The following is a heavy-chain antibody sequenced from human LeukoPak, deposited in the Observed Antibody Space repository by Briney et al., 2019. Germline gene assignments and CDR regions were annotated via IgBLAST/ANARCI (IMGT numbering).Heavy chain of an antibody. CDR3: ARAARRHLPRVAAAGTRSWFDP. D-gene: IGHD6-13*01. J-gene: IGHJ5*02. CDR2: IYHSGST. Sequence: PSETLSLTRAVSGGSISSGGYSWSWIRQPPGKGLEWIGYIYHSGSTYYNPSLKSRVTISVDRSKNQFSLKLSSVTAADTAVYYCARAARRHLPRVAAAGTRSWFDPWGQGTLVTVSS. V-gene: IGHV4-30-2*01. CDR1: GGSISSGGYS.